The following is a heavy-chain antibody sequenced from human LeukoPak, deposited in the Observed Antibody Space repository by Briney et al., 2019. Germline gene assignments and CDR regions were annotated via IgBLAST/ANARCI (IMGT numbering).Heavy chain of an antibody. CDR2: ISGTGGST. Sequence: GRSLSLSCAPSGFTSSSYAMSWVRQAPGKGLEWVSTISGTGGSTYYADSVKGRFTISRDNSKNTLYLQMNSLRPEDTAVYYCAKPGGDYTRTWHTYYFNYWGQGTLVTVSS. D-gene: IGHD4-17*01. CDR3: AKPGGDYTRTWHTYYFNY. J-gene: IGHJ4*02. V-gene: IGHV3-23*01. CDR1: GFTSSSYA.